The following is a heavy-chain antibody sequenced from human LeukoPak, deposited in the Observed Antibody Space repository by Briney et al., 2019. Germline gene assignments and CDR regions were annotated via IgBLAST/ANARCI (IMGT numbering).Heavy chain of an antibody. Sequence: GGSLRLSCAASGFTFDDYAMHWVRQAPGKGLEWVSGISWNSGSMDYADSVKGRFTIPRDNAKNSLYLQMNSLRAEDTALYHCAKGRSIAAAGYFDYWGQGTLVTVSS. CDR1: GFTFDDYA. CDR2: ISWNSGSM. J-gene: IGHJ4*02. D-gene: IGHD6-13*01. V-gene: IGHV3-9*01. CDR3: AKGRSIAAAGYFDY.